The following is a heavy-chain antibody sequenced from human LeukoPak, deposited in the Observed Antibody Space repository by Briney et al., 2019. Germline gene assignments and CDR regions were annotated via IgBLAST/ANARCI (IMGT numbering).Heavy chain of an antibody. V-gene: IGHV4-39*01. D-gene: IGHD3-3*01. CDR1: GGSISSSSYY. Sequence: SETLSLTCTVSGGSISSSSYYWGWIRQPPGKGLEWIGSIYYSGSTYYNPSLKSRVTISVDTSKNQFSLKLSSVTAADTAVYYCARHGNYDFWSGYYTLDYWGQGTLVTVSS. CDR2: IYYSGST. CDR3: ARHGNYDFWSGYYTLDY. J-gene: IGHJ4*02.